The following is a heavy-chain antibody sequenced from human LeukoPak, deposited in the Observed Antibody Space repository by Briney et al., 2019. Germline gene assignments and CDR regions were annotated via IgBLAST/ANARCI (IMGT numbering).Heavy chain of an antibody. J-gene: IGHJ4*02. CDR3: ARGYCSGGSCSKFDY. D-gene: IGHD2-15*01. CDR2: ISGSGSNT. Sequence: PGGSLRLSCAASGFAFSTYAMSWVRQAPGKGLEWVSSISGSGSNTYYADSVKGQFTISRASSKNTLYLQMNSLRAEDTAVYYCARGYCSGGSCSKFDYWGQGTLVTVSS. V-gene: IGHV3-23*01. CDR1: GFAFSTYA.